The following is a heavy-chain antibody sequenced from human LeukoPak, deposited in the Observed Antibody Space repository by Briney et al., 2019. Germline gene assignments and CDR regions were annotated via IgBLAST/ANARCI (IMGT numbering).Heavy chain of an antibody. CDR1: GFIFSSYW. V-gene: IGHV3-7*01. D-gene: IGHD3-9*01. CDR3: ARATDILTGHYFDY. J-gene: IGHJ4*02. Sequence: GGSLRLSCEASGFIFSSYWMGWVRQVPGKGLEWVANIHPDGSETSYVDSVKGRFTISRDNAKNSLYLQMNSLRAEDTAVYYCARATDILTGHYFDYWGQGTLVTVSS. CDR2: IHPDGSET.